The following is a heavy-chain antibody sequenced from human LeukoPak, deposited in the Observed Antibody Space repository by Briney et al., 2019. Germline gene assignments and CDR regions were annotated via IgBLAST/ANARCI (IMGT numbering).Heavy chain of an antibody. CDR1: GGSISSYY. CDR2: IYTSGST. V-gene: IGHV4-4*07. D-gene: IGHD2-2*01. J-gene: IGHJ5*02. CDR3: AREAYCSSTSCQGVFDP. Sequence: SETLSLTCTVSGGSISSYYRSWIRQPAGKGLEWIGRIYTSGSTNYNPSLKSRVTMSVDTSKNQFSLKLSSVTAADTAVYYCAREAYCSSTSCQGVFDPWGQGTLVTVSS.